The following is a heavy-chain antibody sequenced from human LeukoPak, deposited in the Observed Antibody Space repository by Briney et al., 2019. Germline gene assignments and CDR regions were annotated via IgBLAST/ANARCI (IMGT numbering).Heavy chain of an antibody. CDR2: IYYSGST. CDR3: AREVTYYYDSSGSFDY. Sequence: SETLSLTCTVSGGSISSYYWNWIRQPPGKGLEWIRYIYYSGSTNYNPSLKSRVTISVDTSKNQFSLKLSSVTAADTAVYYCAREVTYYYDSSGSFDYWGQGTLVTVSS. CDR1: GGSISSYY. V-gene: IGHV4-59*01. J-gene: IGHJ4*02. D-gene: IGHD3-22*01.